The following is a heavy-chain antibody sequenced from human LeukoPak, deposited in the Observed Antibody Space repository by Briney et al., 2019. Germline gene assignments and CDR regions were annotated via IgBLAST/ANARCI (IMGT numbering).Heavy chain of an antibody. D-gene: IGHD1-26*01. CDR3: AKVGTWELQRVFEN. V-gene: IGHV3-7*01. CDR2: VGRDGSEK. J-gene: IGHJ4*02. Sequence: GGSMRLSCAASGFTFSDYWMTWVRQVPGKGLELVANVGRDGSEKKYVDSVEGRFTISRDNAKKSLDLEMNSLRVEDTALYYCAKVGTWELQRVFENWGERTLVAVSS. CDR1: GFTFSDYW.